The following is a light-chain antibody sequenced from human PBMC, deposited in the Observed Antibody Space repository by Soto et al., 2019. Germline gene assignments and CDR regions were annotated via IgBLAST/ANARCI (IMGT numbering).Light chain of an antibody. CDR1: SSDIGAYNA. V-gene: IGLV2-14*01. Sequence: QSVLTQPASVSGSPGQSITISCTGTSSDIGAYNAVSWCQQHPGKAPKHMIYEVSNRSSGVSNRFSGAKSGNTAALTSSGLQADDEADYHGSSYTTTNTNVFGTGTKVTVL. CDR3: SSYTTTNTNV. J-gene: IGLJ1*01. CDR2: EVS.